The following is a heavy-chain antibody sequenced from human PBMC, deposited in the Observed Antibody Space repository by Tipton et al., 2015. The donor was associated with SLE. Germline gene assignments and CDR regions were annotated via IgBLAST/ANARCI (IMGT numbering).Heavy chain of an antibody. CDR2: IKEDGSEK. D-gene: IGHD2/OR15-2a*01. Sequence: SLRLSCEASGFTFSNYAMNWVRLAPGKGLEWVANIKEDGSEKHYVDSVKDRLTISRDNAKNSLYLQMNSLRDEDTAVYYCARGKYYFDYWGQGALVTVSS. V-gene: IGHV3-7*01. CDR3: ARGKYYFDY. J-gene: IGHJ4*02. CDR1: GFTFSNYA.